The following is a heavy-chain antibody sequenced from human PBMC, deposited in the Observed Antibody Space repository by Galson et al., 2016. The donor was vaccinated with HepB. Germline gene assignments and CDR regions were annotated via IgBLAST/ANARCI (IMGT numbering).Heavy chain of an antibody. CDR3: ARGCSSTSCYEDTGDY. V-gene: IGHV7-4-1*01. J-gene: IGHJ4*02. Sequence: SVKVSCKASGYTFTSYAMNWVRQAPGQGLEWMGWINTNTGNPTYAQGFTGRFVFSLDTSVSTAYLQISSLQAEDAAVYYCARGCSSTSCYEDTGDYWGQGTLDTVSS. D-gene: IGHD2-2*01. CDR2: INTNTGNP. CDR1: GYTFTSYA.